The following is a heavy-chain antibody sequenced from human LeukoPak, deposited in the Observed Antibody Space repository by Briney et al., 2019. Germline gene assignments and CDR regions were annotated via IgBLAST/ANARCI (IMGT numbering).Heavy chain of an antibody. CDR3: ARIPWYYDILTPGYYYYYMDV. CDR1: GFTFSSYS. V-gene: IGHV3-48*04. J-gene: IGHJ6*03. D-gene: IGHD3-9*01. CDR2: ISSSGSTI. Sequence: GGSLRLSCAASGFTFSSYSMNWVRQAPGKGLEWVSYISSSGSTIYYADSVKGRFTISRDDAKNSLYLQMNSLRAEDTAVYYCARIPWYYDILTPGYYYYYMDVWGKGTTVTISS.